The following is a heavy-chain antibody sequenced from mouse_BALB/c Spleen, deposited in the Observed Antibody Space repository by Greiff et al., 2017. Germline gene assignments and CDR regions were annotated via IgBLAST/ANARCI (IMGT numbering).Heavy chain of an antibody. D-gene: IGHD2-12*01. CDR1: GFTFSSYT. CDR2: ISNGGGST. J-gene: IGHJ2*01. Sequence: EVKLEESGGGLVQPGGSLKLSCAASGFTFSSYTMSWVRQTPEKRLEWVAYISNGGGSTYYPDTVKGRFTISRDNAKNTLYLQMSSLKSEDTAMYYCARHVGVTYYFDYWGQGTTLTVSS. CDR3: ARHVGVTYYFDY. V-gene: IGHV5-12-2*01.